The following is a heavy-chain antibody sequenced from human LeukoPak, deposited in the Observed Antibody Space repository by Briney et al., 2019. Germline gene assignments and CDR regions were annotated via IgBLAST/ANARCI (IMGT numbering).Heavy chain of an antibody. J-gene: IGHJ5*02. V-gene: IGHV3-30*18. CDR2: MSFDGSDK. CDR3: ANADCSTTSCYFDP. Sequence: GRSLRLSCAASGFTFSTYGMHWVRQAPGKGLEWVAVMSFDGSDKYYADSVKGRFTISRDNSKNTLYLQMNSLRAEDTAVYYCANADCSTTSCYFDPWGQGTLVTVSS. D-gene: IGHD2-2*01. CDR1: GFTFSTYG.